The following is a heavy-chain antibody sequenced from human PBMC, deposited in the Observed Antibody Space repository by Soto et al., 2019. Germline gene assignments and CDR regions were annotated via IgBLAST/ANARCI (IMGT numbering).Heavy chain of an antibody. V-gene: IGHV4-31*03. J-gene: IGHJ3*02. CDR1: GGSISSGGYY. CDR2: IYYSGST. Sequence: QVQLQESGPGLVKPSQTLSLTCTVSGGSISSGGYYWSWIRQHPGKGLEWIGYIYYSGSTYYNPSLKSRVTISVDTSKNQLYLKLSSVTAADKAVYYCASLEADDAFDIWGQGTMVTVYS. D-gene: IGHD6-13*01. CDR3: ASLEADDAFDI.